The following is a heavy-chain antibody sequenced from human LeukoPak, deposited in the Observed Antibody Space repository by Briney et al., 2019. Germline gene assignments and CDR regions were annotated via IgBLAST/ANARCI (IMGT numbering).Heavy chain of an antibody. J-gene: IGHJ4*02. V-gene: IGHV3-48*03. CDR2: ISSSGSTI. Sequence: GGSLTPSCAASGFTFSSYEMNWVRQAPGKGLEWVSYISSSGSTIYYADSVKGRFTISRDNAKNSLYLQMNSLRAEDTAVYYCATIPYYYGSGSYEESFDYWGQGTLVTVSS. D-gene: IGHD3-10*01. CDR1: GFTFSSYE. CDR3: ATIPYYYGSGSYEESFDY.